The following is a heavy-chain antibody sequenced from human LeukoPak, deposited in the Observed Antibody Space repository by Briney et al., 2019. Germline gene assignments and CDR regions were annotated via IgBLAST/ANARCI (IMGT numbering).Heavy chain of an antibody. CDR1: GGSISSYY. Sequence: SETLSLTCTVSGGSISSYYWSWIRQPPGKGLEWIGYIYYSGSTNYNPSLKSRVTISVDTSKNQFSLKLSSVTAADTAVYYCASRRLGYCSGGSCYMFLFDYWGQGTLVTVSS. CDR2: IYYSGST. J-gene: IGHJ4*02. CDR3: ASRRLGYCSGGSCYMFLFDY. V-gene: IGHV4-59*12. D-gene: IGHD2-15*01.